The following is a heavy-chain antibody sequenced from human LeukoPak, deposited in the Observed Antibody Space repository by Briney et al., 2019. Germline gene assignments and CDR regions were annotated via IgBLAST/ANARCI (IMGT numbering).Heavy chain of an antibody. V-gene: IGHV3-7*01. Sequence: PGGSLRLSCAASEFTFSSYWMSWVRQAPGKGLEWVANIKQDGSEKYYVDSVKGRFTISRDNAKNSLYLQMNSLRAEDTAAYYCARDRYDILTGYNDAFDVWGQGTKVFVSS. J-gene: IGHJ3*01. CDR2: IKQDGSEK. D-gene: IGHD3-9*01. CDR3: ARDRYDILTGYNDAFDV. CDR1: EFTFSSYW.